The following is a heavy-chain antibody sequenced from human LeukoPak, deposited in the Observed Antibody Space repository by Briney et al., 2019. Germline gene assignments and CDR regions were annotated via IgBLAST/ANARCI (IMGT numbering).Heavy chain of an antibody. Sequence: SETLSLTCAVYGGSFSGYYWSWIRQPPGKGLEWIGEINHSGSTNYNPSLKSRVTISVDTSKNQFSLKLSSVTAADTAVYYCARGDSSSSPCYFDYWGQGTLITVSS. D-gene: IGHD6-6*01. V-gene: IGHV4-34*01. J-gene: IGHJ4*02. CDR2: INHSGST. CDR3: ARGDSSSSPCYFDY. CDR1: GGSFSGYY.